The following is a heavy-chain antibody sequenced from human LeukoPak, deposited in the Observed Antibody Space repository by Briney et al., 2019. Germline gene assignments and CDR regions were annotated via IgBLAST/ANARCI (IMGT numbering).Heavy chain of an antibody. CDR3: ARDRISAAVLDY. Sequence: GASVKVSCKASGYTFTSYGISWGRQTPGQGLEWLGWINPYHGKTKYAQKFQDRVTLTTDTSTTTAHMELRRLSSDDTAIYFCARDRISAAVLDYWGPGTLVTVSS. V-gene: IGHV1-18*01. J-gene: IGHJ4*02. D-gene: IGHD6-13*01. CDR1: GYTFTSYG. CDR2: INPYHGKT.